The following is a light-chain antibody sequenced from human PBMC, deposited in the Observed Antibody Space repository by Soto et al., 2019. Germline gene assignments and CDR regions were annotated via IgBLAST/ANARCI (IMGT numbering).Light chain of an antibody. CDR1: SSDIGAYIY. Sequence: QSVLTQPPPASGSLGQSLTISCTGTSSDIGAYIYVSWYQQHPGKAPKNIISEVSRRPSGVPERFSGSKSGNTASLTVSGLQADDEGHYYCSSDAGSNNFGFGTGTKVTVL. CDR2: EVS. CDR3: SSDAGSNNFG. J-gene: IGLJ1*01. V-gene: IGLV2-8*01.